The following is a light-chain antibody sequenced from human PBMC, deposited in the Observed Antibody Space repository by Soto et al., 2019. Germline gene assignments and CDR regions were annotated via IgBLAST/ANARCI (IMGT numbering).Light chain of an antibody. CDR1: QSVSRY. CDR2: DAF. V-gene: IGKV3-11*01. Sequence: EIVLTQSPATLSLSPGEIATLSCRASQSVSRYLAWYQQKPGQAPRLLIYDAFNRATGIPARFSGSGSGTDFTLTISYLEPEDSAVYYCQQRSNWPVFGQGTRLEIK. J-gene: IGKJ5*01. CDR3: QQRSNWPV.